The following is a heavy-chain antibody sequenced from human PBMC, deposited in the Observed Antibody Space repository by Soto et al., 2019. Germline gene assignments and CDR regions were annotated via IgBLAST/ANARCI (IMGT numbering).Heavy chain of an antibody. J-gene: IGHJ5*02. CDR3: ARSTYYYDSSGYRYEGFWFGP. CDR1: GCSISRSNW. D-gene: IGHD3-22*01. Sequence: PSESLSLTCAASGCSISRSNWWIWVRQPPWKWLEGIGEIYHSGITNYNPSLKRRATISVDTSKHQFSLKLSSVTAADTAVYYCARSTYYYDSSGYRYEGFWFGPWGQGTLVTVSS. CDR2: IYHSGIT. V-gene: IGHV4-4*02.